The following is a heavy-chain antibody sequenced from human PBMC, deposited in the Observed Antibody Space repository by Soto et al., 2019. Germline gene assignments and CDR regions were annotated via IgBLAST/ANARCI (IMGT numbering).Heavy chain of an antibody. V-gene: IGHV1-8*01. J-gene: IGHJ5*02. CDR2: MNPGSGDA. D-gene: IGHD3-16*01. CDR1: GYIFTNND. Sequence: ASVKVSCKASGYIFTNNDVSWVRQATGQGLEWMGWMNPGSGDAGYAQKFQGRVTMTRDISIATAYMELSSLRSDDTAIYYCARMATFGSLNWFDPWGQGTLVTVSS. CDR3: ARMATFGSLNWFDP.